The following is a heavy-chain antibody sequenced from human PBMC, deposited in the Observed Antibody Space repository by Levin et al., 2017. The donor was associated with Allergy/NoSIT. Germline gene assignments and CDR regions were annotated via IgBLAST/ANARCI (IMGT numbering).Heavy chain of an antibody. Sequence: PSETLSLTCAVYGGSFSGYYWSWIRQPPGKGLEWIGEINHSGSTNYNPSLKSRVTISVDTSKNQFSLKLSSVTAADTAVYYCARRGGQWLRTYYFDYWGQGTLVTVSS. D-gene: IGHD5-12*01. CDR2: INHSGST. CDR1: GGSFSGYY. V-gene: IGHV4-34*01. J-gene: IGHJ4*02. CDR3: ARRGGQWLRTYYFDY.